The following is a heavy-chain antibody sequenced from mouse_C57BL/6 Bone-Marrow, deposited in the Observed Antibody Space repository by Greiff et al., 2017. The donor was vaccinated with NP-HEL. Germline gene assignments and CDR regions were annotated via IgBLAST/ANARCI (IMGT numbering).Heavy chain of an antibody. V-gene: IGHV1-54*01. CDR2: INPGSGGT. CDR1: GYAFTNYL. D-gene: IGHD1-1*02. CDR3: AACKDYGTRFAY. Sequence: QVQLKQSGAELVRPGTSVKVSCKASGYAFTNYLIEWVKQRPGQGLEWIGVINPGSGGTNYNEKFKGKATLTVDKSSSPAYMQLSSLTSEASSVYYYAACKDYGTRFAYWGQGTLVTVSA. J-gene: IGHJ3*01.